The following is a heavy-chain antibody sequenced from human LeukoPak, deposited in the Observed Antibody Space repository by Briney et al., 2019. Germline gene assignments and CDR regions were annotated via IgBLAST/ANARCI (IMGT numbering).Heavy chain of an antibody. CDR3: AKGSLAAAGIIDP. CDR1: GFPFSSYG. Sequence: GGSLRLSRAASGFPFSSYGMHWVRQAPGKGREWVAFIRYEGSNKYYADSVKGRFTISRDNSKNTLYLQMNSLRAEDTAVYYCAKGSLAAAGIIDPWGQGTLVTVSS. CDR2: IRYEGSNK. V-gene: IGHV3-30*02. D-gene: IGHD6-13*01. J-gene: IGHJ5*02.